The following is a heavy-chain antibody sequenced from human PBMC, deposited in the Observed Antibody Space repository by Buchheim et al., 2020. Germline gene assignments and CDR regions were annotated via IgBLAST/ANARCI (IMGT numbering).Heavy chain of an antibody. Sequence: QVQLVESGGGVVQPGRSLRLSCAASGFTFSSYGMHWVRQAPGKGLEWVAVISYDGSNKYYADPVKGRFTISRDNSKNTLYLQMNSLRAEDTAVYYCAKDRVGDGYNSYFDYWGQGTL. CDR3: AKDRVGDGYNSYFDY. D-gene: IGHD5-24*01. CDR2: ISYDGSNK. J-gene: IGHJ4*02. V-gene: IGHV3-30*18. CDR1: GFTFSSYG.